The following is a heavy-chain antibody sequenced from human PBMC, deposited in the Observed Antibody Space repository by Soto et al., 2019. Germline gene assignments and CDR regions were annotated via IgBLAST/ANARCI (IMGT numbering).Heavy chain of an antibody. CDR1: GFTFSSYA. Sequence: HPGGSLRLSCAASGFTFSSYAMSWVRQAPGKGLEWVSAISGSGGSTYYADSVKGRFTISRDNSKNTLYLQMNSLRAEDTAVYYCAHSGSGSYYNYFDYWGQGTLVTVSS. CDR2: ISGSGGST. J-gene: IGHJ4*02. CDR3: AHSGSGSYYNYFDY. D-gene: IGHD3-10*01. V-gene: IGHV3-23*01.